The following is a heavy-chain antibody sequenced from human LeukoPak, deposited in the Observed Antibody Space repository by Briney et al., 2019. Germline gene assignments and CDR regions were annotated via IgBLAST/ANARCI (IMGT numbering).Heavy chain of an antibody. CDR1: GFTFSDYY. V-gene: IGHV3-11*04. D-gene: IGHD6-13*01. CDR3: ATPAAGPGAEYSLY. Sequence: GGSLRLSCAAPGFTFSDYYMNWVRQTPEKGLEWVAYISISGFTFYYADSVKGRFTTSRDNAKNSLDLQMNSLKVEDTAVYYCATPAAGPGAEYSLYWGQGTLVIVSS. J-gene: IGHJ1*01. CDR2: ISISGFTF.